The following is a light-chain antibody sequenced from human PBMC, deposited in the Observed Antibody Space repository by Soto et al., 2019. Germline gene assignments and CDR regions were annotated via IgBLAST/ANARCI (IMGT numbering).Light chain of an antibody. CDR2: GAS. Sequence: EIVMTQSPATLSVSPGERATLSCRASQSVSSNLAWYQQKPGQAPRLLIYGASTRVAGIPATFSGSGSGTEFTLTISSLQSEDFAVYYCQQYNNWPPTFGQGTKVEIK. V-gene: IGKV3-15*01. CDR3: QQYNNWPPT. CDR1: QSVSSN. J-gene: IGKJ1*01.